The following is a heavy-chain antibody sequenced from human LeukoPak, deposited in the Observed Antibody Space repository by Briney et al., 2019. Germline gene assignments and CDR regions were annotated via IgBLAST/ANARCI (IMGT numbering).Heavy chain of an antibody. CDR2: INWYGGST. Sequence: GGSLRLSCAASGFTFDDYDMSWVRQAPGKGREWVSGINWYGGSTGYADSVKGRFTISRDNAKNSLYLQMNSLRAEDTALYYCARDQSYGSGIFGWFDPWGQGTLVTVSS. D-gene: IGHD3-10*01. J-gene: IGHJ5*02. CDR1: GFTFDDYD. CDR3: ARDQSYGSGIFGWFDP. V-gene: IGHV3-20*04.